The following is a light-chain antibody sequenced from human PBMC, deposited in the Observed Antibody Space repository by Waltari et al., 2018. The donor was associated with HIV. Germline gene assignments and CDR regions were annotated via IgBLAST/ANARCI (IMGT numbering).Light chain of an antibody. CDR2: DNR. Sequence: QSVLTQPPSVSGAPGPRVPISCTGRNSTIGAGYAAHVYQQLPGSAPKLLMFDNRKRPSGVPDRFSGSKSGTSASLVITGLQAADEAVYYCQSYDNSLSNVVFGGGTKLIVL. J-gene: IGLJ2*01. V-gene: IGLV1-40*01. CDR3: QSYDNSLSNVV. CDR1: NSTIGAGYA.